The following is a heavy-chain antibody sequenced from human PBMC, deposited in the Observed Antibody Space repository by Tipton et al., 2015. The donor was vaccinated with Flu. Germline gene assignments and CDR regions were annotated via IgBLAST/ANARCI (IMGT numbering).Heavy chain of an antibody. V-gene: IGHV4-34*01. J-gene: IGHJ6*02. CDR3: ARDGGRITGDRGSWSYFMDNRGAWSYGMDV. Sequence: TLSLTCAVYGESFSDYYWSWIRQPPGKGLEWIGEINDSGSTNYNPSLKSRVTISVDTSKNQFSLKLNSVTAADTGVYYCARDGGRITGDRGSWSYFMDNRGAWSYGMDVWGQGTTVTVSS. CDR2: INDSGST. CDR1: GESFSDYY. D-gene: IGHD1-26*01.